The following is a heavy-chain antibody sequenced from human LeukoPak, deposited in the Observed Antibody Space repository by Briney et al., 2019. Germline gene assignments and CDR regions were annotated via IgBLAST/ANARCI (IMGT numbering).Heavy chain of an antibody. V-gene: IGHV3-21*01. CDR2: ISSSSSYI. J-gene: IGHJ1*01. D-gene: IGHD3-22*01. Sequence: GGSLRLSCAASGFTFSSYSMNWVRQAPGKGLEWVSSISSSSSYIYFADSVKRRFTISRDNAKSSLYLQITSLRAEDTAVYYCARDSPRYYDSSGYPEYFQHWGQGTLVTVSS. CDR1: GFTFSSYS. CDR3: ARDSPRYYDSSGYPEYFQH.